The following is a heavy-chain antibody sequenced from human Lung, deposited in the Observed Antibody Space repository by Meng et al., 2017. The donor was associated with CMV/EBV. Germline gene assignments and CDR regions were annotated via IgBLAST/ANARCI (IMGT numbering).Heavy chain of an antibody. CDR1: GGTFRSYA. D-gene: IGHD6-13*01. V-gene: IGHV1-69*05. CDR3: ARGLTIAVAGTKFGS. J-gene: IGHJ4*02. Sequence: SXXVSXKASGGTFRSYAISWGRHAPGQGLEWMGGFIPVFGTANYAQKFQGRVTITTDESTSTAYMELSSLRSEDTAIYYCARGLTIAVAGTKFGSWGQGXLVTVSS. CDR2: FIPVFGTA.